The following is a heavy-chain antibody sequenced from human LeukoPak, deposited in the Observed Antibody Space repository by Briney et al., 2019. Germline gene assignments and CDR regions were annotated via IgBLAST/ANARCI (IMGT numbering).Heavy chain of an antibody. CDR2: INSYNGNT. J-gene: IGHJ6*02. V-gene: IGHV1-18*01. CDR3: ARGAITMVRGVMDGMDV. CDR1: GYTFTKYG. Sequence: ASVKVSCKASGYTFTKYGVNWVRQAPGQGLEWMGWINSYNGNTNYAQKLQGRVTMTTDTSTSTAYMELRSLRSDDTAVYYCARGAITMVRGVMDGMDVWGQGTTVTVSS. D-gene: IGHD3-10*01.